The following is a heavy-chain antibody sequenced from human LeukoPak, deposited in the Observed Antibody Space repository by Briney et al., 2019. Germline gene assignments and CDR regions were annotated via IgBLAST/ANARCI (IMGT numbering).Heavy chain of an antibody. CDR3: ARYSAYHYAKDV. D-gene: IGHD2-21*01. V-gene: IGHV3-33*01. J-gene: IGHJ6*02. Sequence: GGSLRLSCAASGFTFSSYGMQWVRQAPGKGLEWVAVIWPDGSNKYYADSVKGRFTISRDNSKNTLYLQMNSLRAEDTAVYYCARYSAYHYAKDVWGQGTTVTVSS. CDR2: IWPDGSNK. CDR1: GFTFSSYG.